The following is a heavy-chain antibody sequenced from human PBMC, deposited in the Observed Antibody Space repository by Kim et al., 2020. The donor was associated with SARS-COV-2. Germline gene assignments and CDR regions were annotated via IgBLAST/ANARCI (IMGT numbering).Heavy chain of an antibody. J-gene: IGHJ4*02. CDR3: ARGGTIFGVVTRPFDY. V-gene: IGHV4-31*02. Sequence: PSLRSRVTRSVDTSKNQVSLRRSSVTAADTAVYYCARGGTIFGVVTRPFDYWGQGTLVTVSS. D-gene: IGHD3-3*01.